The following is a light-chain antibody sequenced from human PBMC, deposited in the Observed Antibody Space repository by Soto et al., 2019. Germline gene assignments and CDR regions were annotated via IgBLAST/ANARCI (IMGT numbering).Light chain of an antibody. CDR2: RNN. V-gene: IGLV1-47*01. CDR1: SSNIGINY. Sequence: QSVLTQPPSASGTPGQRVTISCSGSSSNIGINYVYWYQQLPGTAPKLLIYRNNQRPSGVPDRFSGSKSDTSASLAISGLRSEDEADYYCAAWDDSLSAYVVFGGGTKLTVL. CDR3: AAWDDSLSAYVV. J-gene: IGLJ2*01.